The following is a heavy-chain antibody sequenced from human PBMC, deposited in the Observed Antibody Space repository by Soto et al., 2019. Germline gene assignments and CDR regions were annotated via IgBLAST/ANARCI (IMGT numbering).Heavy chain of an antibody. J-gene: IGHJ5*02. CDR3: ARAGHSSSSEGANWFDP. Sequence: LSLTCTVSGGSISSGGYYWSWIRQHPGKGLEWIGYIYYSGSTYYNPSLKSRVTISVDTSKNQFSLNLSSVTAADTAVYYCARAGHSSSSEGANWFDPWGQGTLVTVSS. CDR1: GGSISSGGYY. V-gene: IGHV4-31*03. CDR2: IYYSGST. D-gene: IGHD6-6*01.